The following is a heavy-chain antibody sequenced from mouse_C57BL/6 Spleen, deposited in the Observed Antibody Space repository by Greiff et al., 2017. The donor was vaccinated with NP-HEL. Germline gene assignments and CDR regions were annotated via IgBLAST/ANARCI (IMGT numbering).Heavy chain of an antibody. CDR3: ARDAGTDWYFDV. CDR2: SRNKANDYTT. CDR1: GFTFSDFY. D-gene: IGHD4-1*01. V-gene: IGHV7-1*01. Sequence: VQLVESGGGLVQSGRSLRLSCATSGFTFSDFYMEWVRQAPGKGLEWIAASRNKANDYTTEYSASVKGRFIVSRDTSQSILYLQMNALRAEDTAIYYCARDAGTDWYFDVWGTGTTVTVSS. J-gene: IGHJ1*03.